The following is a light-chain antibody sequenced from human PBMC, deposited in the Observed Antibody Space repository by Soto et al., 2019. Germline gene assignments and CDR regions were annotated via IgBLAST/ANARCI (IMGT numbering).Light chain of an antibody. V-gene: IGLV1-47*02. J-gene: IGLJ1*01. CDR3: AAWDDSLSAFYV. CDR1: SSNIGSNY. Sequence: SVLTQPPSASGTPGQRVTISCSGSSSNIGSNYVYWYQQLPGTAPKLLIYSNNQRPSGVPDRFSGSKSGTSASLAISGLRSEDEADYYCAAWDDSLSAFYVFGTGTKATVL. CDR2: SNN.